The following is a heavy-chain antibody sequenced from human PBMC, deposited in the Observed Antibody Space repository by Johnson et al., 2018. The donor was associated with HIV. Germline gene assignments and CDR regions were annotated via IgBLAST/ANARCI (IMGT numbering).Heavy chain of an antibody. D-gene: IGHD3-3*01. CDR2: ITGSGGT. CDR3: ARDLTYYNFWSGYWGDAFDI. CDR1: GFTFSSYW. J-gene: IGHJ3*02. Sequence: VQLVESGGGVVQPGGSLRLSCAASGFTFSSYWMHWVRQAPGKGLVWVSSITGSGGTYYADSVKGRFTISRDNSKNTLYLQMNSLNTEDTAVYYCARDLTYYNFWSGYWGDAFDIWGQGTMVTVSS. V-gene: IGHV3-23*04.